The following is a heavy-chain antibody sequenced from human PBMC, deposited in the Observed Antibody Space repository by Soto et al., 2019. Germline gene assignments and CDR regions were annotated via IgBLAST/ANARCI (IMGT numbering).Heavy chain of an antibody. D-gene: IGHD2-15*01. CDR2: ISGSGGST. CDR3: AKGGGYCSGGSCPRDDAFDI. CDR1: GFTFSSYA. V-gene: IGHV3-23*01. Sequence: EVQLLESGGGLVQPGRSLRLSCAASGFTFSSYAMSWVRQAPGKGLEWVSAISGSGGSTYYADSVKDRFTISRDNSKNTLYLQMNSLRAEDTAVYYCAKGGGYCSGGSCPRDDAFDIWGQGTMVTVSS. J-gene: IGHJ3*02.